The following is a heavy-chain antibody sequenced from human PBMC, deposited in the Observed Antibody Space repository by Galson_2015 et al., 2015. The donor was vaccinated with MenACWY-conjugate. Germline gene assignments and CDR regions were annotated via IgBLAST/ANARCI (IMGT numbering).Heavy chain of an antibody. CDR2: IKSKTDGGTT. CDR1: GFTFSNAW. V-gene: IGHV3-15*01. CDR3: TTGYCTNGVCYTYFDY. Sequence: SLRLSCAASGFTFSNAWMSWVRQAPGKGLEWVGRIKSKTDGGTTDYAAAVKGRFTISRDDSKNTLSLQMNSLKTEDTAVYYCTTGYCTNGVCYTYFDYWGQGTLVTVSA. J-gene: IGHJ4*02. D-gene: IGHD2-8*01.